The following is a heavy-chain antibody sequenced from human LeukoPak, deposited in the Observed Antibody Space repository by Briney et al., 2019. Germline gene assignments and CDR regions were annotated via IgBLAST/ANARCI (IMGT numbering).Heavy chain of an antibody. CDR3: ARHHYGSGSYYLDY. V-gene: IGHV4-34*01. Sequence: SVTLSLNCSVDGGSLSGYYWRRIRRPPGKGLDWMGEINHSGSTNYNPSLKSRVTISVDTSKTQFSLKLSSVTAADTAVYYCARHHYGSGSYYLDYWGQGTLVTVSS. D-gene: IGHD3-10*01. CDR1: GGSLSGYY. CDR2: INHSGST. J-gene: IGHJ4*02.